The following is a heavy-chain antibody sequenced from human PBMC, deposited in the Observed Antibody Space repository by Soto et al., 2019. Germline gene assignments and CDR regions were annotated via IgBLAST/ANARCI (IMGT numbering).Heavy chain of an antibody. CDR2: IDPSDSYT. Sequence: PGESLKISCKGSGYSFTSYWISWVRQMPGKGLEWMGRIDPSDSYTNYSPSFQGHVTISADKSISTAYLQWSSLKASDTAMYYCARHLEYSSSGLGFDPWGQGTLVTVSS. V-gene: IGHV5-10-1*01. J-gene: IGHJ5*02. CDR1: GYSFTSYW. D-gene: IGHD6-6*01. CDR3: ARHLEYSSSGLGFDP.